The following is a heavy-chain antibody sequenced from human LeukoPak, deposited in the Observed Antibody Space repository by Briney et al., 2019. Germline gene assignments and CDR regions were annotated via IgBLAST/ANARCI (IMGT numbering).Heavy chain of an antibody. CDR3: ARGGRQYYDFWSGLDAFDI. J-gene: IGHJ3*02. CDR1: GGSISSYY. CDR2: IYYSGST. D-gene: IGHD3-3*01. V-gene: IGHV4-59*01. Sequence: SETLSLTCTVSGGSISSYYWSWIRQPPGKGLEWIGYIYYSGSTNYNPSLKSRVTISVDTSKNQFSLKLSSVTAADTAVYYCARGGRQYYDFWSGLDAFDIWGQGTMVTVSS.